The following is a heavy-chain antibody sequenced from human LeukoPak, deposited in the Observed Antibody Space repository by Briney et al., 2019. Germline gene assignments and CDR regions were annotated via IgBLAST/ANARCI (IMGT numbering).Heavy chain of an antibody. CDR3: ARAYDSSGYFNNYFDY. CDR1: GGSISSYY. CDR2: VYYSGST. V-gene: IGHV4-59*01. Sequence: SETLSLTCTVSGGSISSYYWSWIRQRPGKGLEWIGYVYYSGSTNYNPSLKSRVTISVDTSKNQFSLKLSSVTAADTAVYYCARAYDSSGYFNNYFDYWGQGTLVTVSS. J-gene: IGHJ4*02. D-gene: IGHD3-22*01.